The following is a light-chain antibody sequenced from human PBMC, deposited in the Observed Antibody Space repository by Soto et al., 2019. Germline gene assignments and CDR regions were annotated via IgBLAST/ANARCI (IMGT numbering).Light chain of an antibody. J-gene: IGKJ1*01. CDR3: QQYYNWRT. CDR1: QSVSSN. V-gene: IGKV3-15*01. CDR2: GAS. Sequence: EIVMTQSPGTLSVSPGERATLSCRASQSVSSNLAWYQQRPGQAPRLLIYGASTRATGIPARFSGSGSGTEFTLTITSLLSEDFAIYYCQQYYNWRTFGQGTKVDIK.